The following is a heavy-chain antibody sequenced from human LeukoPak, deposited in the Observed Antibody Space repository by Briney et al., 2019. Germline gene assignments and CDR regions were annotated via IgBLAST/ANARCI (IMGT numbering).Heavy chain of an antibody. Sequence: GGSLRLSCAASGFTFSSYWMSWVRQAPGKGLEWVANIKQDGSEKYYVDSVKGRFTISRDNAKNSLYLQMNSLRAEDAAVYYCARVVPAAISYYFDYWGQGTLVTVSS. J-gene: IGHJ4*02. CDR2: IKQDGSEK. CDR3: ARVVPAAISYYFDY. V-gene: IGHV3-7*01. CDR1: GFTFSSYW. D-gene: IGHD2-2*01.